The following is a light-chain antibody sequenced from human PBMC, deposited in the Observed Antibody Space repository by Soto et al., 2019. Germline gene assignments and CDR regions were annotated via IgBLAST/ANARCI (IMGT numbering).Light chain of an antibody. CDR3: QQYMSYS. V-gene: IGKV1-5*01. Sequence: DIQLTQSPSTLPASVGDRVTITCRASQSISNWLAWCHQKPGTARKLLIYHASTLESGVPSRFSGSGSGTKFTPTISGLQPDDFATYYCQQYMSYSFGQGTKVDIK. CDR2: HAS. CDR1: QSISNW. J-gene: IGKJ1*01.